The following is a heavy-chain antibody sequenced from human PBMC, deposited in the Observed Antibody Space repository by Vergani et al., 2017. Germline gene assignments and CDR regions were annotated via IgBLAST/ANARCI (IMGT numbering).Heavy chain of an antibody. D-gene: IGHD4-23*01. CDR1: GFTFSSYD. Sequence: VQLVEWGGGVVQPGGSLRLSCAASGFTFSSYDMHWVRQATGKGLEWVSAIGTAGDTYYPGSVKGRFTISRENAKNSLYLQMNSLRAGDTAIYYCARAVSTTVGDPPGYWGQGTLVTVSS. J-gene: IGHJ4*02. CDR2: IGTAGDT. CDR3: ARAVSTTVGDPPGY. V-gene: IGHV3-13*01.